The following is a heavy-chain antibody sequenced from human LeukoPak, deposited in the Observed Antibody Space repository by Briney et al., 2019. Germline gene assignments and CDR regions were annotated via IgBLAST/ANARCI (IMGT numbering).Heavy chain of an antibody. CDR3: ARVYCSGGSCSTGDYFDY. J-gene: IGHJ4*02. V-gene: IGHV3-48*01. CDR1: GFTLSSYS. CDR2: ISSSSSTI. Sequence: PGGSLRLSCAASGFTLSSYSMNWVRQAPGKGLEWVSYISSSSSTIYYADSVKGRFTISRDNAKNLLYLQMNSLRAEDTAVYYCARVYCSGGSCSTGDYFDYWGQGTLVTVSS. D-gene: IGHD2-15*01.